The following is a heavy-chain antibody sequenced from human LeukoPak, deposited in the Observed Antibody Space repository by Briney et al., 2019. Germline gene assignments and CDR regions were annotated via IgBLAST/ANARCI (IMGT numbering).Heavy chain of an antibody. Sequence: ASVKVSCKASGYTFISYGISWVRQAPGQGLEWMGWINPDDGDTNYAPQLQGRATMTTDTPTSTAYLDLRSLRSDDTAVYYCARGAWGQLSPEYWGQGSLVTVSS. CDR1: GYTFISYG. D-gene: IGHD3-16*02. CDR2: INPDDGDT. V-gene: IGHV1-18*01. J-gene: IGHJ4*02. CDR3: ARGAWGQLSPEY.